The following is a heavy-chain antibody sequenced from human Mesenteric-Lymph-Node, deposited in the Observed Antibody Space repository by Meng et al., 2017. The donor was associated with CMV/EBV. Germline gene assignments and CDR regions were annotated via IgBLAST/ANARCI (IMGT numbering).Heavy chain of an antibody. Sequence: GGSLRLSCAASGFTFSDNYMSWIRQAPGKGLEWLSYISGSGGVIYYADSVKGRFIISRDNSKNTLDLQMNSLRAEDTAVYYCAKDLRGCSNDYWGQGTLVTVSS. CDR3: AKDLRGCSNDY. CDR1: GFTFSDNY. CDR2: ISGSGGVI. D-gene: IGHD2-15*01. V-gene: IGHV3-11*01. J-gene: IGHJ4*02.